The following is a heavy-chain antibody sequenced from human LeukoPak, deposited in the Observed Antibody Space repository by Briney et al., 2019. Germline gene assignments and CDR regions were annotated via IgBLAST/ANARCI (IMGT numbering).Heavy chain of an antibody. D-gene: IGHD6-19*01. Sequence: GGSLRLSCAASGFTFSNAWMSWVRQAPGKGLEWVGRTKSKTDGGTTDYAAPVKGRFTISRDDLKNTLYLQMNSLKIEDTAIYYCTTEISGWFLYWGQGTLVTVSS. CDR1: GFTFSNAW. CDR3: TTEISGWFLY. CDR2: TKSKTDGGTT. J-gene: IGHJ4*02. V-gene: IGHV3-15*01.